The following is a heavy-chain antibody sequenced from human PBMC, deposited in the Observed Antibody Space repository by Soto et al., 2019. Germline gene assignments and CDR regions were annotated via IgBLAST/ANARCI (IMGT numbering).Heavy chain of an antibody. J-gene: IGHJ6*02. CDR1: GGTFSSYA. CDR2: IIPIFGPA. CDR3: ARGTSEVVGYYYYYGMDV. V-gene: IGHV1-69*06. Sequence: QVQLVQSGAEVKKPGSSVKVSCKASGGTFSSYAISWVRQAPGQGLEWMGGIIPIFGPAHYAQKFQGRVTITADKSTSIAYMGLSSLGSEDTAVYYCARGTSEVVGYYYYYGMDVWGQGTTVTVSS. D-gene: IGHD1-1*01.